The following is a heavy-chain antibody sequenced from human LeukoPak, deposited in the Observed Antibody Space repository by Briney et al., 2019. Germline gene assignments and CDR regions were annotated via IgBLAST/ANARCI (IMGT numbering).Heavy chain of an antibody. CDR1: GFTVSSNS. V-gene: IGHV3-53*01. Sequence: GRSLRLSCTVSGFTVSSNSMSWVRQAPGKGLEWVSFIYSDNTHYSDSVKGRFTISRDNSKNTLYLQMNSLRAEDTAVYYCARDKRGATVVTLYSYYYMDVWGKGTTVTISS. J-gene: IGHJ6*03. D-gene: IGHD4-23*01. CDR2: IYSDNT. CDR3: ARDKRGATVVTLYSYYYMDV.